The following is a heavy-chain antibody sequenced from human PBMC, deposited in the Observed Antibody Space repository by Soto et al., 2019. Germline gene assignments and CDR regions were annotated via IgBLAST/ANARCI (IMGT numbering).Heavy chain of an antibody. CDR2: IYYSGST. Sequence: PSETLSLTCTVSGGSISSSSYYWGWIRQPPGKGLEWIGSIYYSGSTYYNPSLKSRVTISVDTSKNQFSLKLSSVTAADTAVYYCAGGGYDILTGYNWFDPWGQGTLVTVSS. CDR3: AGGGYDILTGYNWFDP. J-gene: IGHJ5*02. V-gene: IGHV4-39*01. CDR1: GGSISSSSYY. D-gene: IGHD3-9*01.